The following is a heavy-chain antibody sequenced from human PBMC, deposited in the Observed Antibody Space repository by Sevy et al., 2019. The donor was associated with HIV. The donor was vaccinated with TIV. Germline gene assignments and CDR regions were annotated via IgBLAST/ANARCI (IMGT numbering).Heavy chain of an antibody. Sequence: GGSLRLSCAASGFIFSSYVMSWVRQAPGKGLEWVSTISGSSGSTYYADSVKGRFTISRDNSKNTLDLQMNSLRAEDTAVYYCEAIATAGRDYWGQGTLVTVSS. CDR3: EAIATAGRDY. D-gene: IGHD6-13*01. V-gene: IGHV3-23*01. CDR1: GFIFSSYV. CDR2: ISGSSGST. J-gene: IGHJ4*02.